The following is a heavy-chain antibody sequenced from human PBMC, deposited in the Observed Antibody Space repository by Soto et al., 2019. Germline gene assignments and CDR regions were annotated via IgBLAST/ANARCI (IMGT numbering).Heavy chain of an antibody. CDR2: IHDSGNT. CDR3: ARDRGGDSGDYASLFDR. CDR1: GGCVSIGDYP. Sequence: TLPLTCNVFGGCVSIGDYPWSWIRQRRGKGLEWIGYIHDSGNTYYNPSLKSRVAISLDTSKNQFSLKVSSMPAADTSVYFCARDRGGDSGDYASLFDRGGRGNLVTVSA. D-gene: IGHD4-17*01. J-gene: IGHJ5*02. V-gene: IGHV4-30-4*01.